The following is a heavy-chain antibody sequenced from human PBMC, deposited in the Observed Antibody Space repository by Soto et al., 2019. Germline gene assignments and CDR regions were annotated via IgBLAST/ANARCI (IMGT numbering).Heavy chain of an antibody. CDR1: GYTFTSYG. CDR3: ARDRALRGYSSGPATIADY. V-gene: IGHV1-18*01. J-gene: IGHJ4*02. D-gene: IGHD6-19*01. CDR2: ISAYNGNT. Sequence: AASVKVSCKASGYTFTSYGISWVRQAPGQGLEWMGWISAYNGNTNYAQKLQGRVTMTTDTSTSTAYMELRSLRSDDTAVYYCARDRALRGYSSGPATIADYWGQGTLVTVSS.